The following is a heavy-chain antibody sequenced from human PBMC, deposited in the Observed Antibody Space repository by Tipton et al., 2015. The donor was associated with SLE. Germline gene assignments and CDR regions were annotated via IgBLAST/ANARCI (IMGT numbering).Heavy chain of an antibody. Sequence: TLSLTCTVSGGSISSYYWSWIRQPPGKGLEWIGYIYYSGRTNYNPSLKSRVTISVDTSKNQFSLKLSSVTAADTAVYYCAKESGDYDFGPDPCGRGTLVTVSS. CDR2: IYYSGRT. CDR1: GGSISSYY. V-gene: IGHV4-59*12. CDR3: AKESGDYDFGPDP. J-gene: IGHJ5*02. D-gene: IGHD3-3*01.